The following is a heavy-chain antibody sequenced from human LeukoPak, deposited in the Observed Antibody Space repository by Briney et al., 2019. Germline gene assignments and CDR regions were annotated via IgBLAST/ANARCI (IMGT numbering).Heavy chain of an antibody. CDR1: GFSFSRYW. V-gene: IGHV3-7*01. J-gene: IGHJ5*02. Sequence: GGSLRLSCAASGFSFSRYWMSWARQAPGEGREWVANIKQDGSEKNCVESVKGRFTISRDSAKNSLYLQTHSLRAEDKAADYCARSLVVGATYPYHWGQGTLVTVSS. CDR2: IKQDGSEK. D-gene: IGHD1-26*01. CDR3: ARSLVVGATYPYH.